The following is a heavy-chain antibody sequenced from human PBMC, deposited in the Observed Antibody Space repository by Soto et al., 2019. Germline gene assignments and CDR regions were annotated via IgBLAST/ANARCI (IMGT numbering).Heavy chain of an antibody. CDR3: ARGLSSPSAAGV. CDR2: VHDTGTT. D-gene: IGHD6-6*01. CDR1: GGSVSSGGNY. J-gene: IGHJ4*02. Sequence: QLQLQESGPGLVKPSETLSLTCAVSGGSVSSGGNYWGWIRQSPGKGLEWIGSVHDTGTTHYNPSLTSRVTISVDTSKNQFSLNVNSVTAEYTAVYYCARGLSSPSAAGVWGQGTQFTVSS. V-gene: IGHV4-39*01.